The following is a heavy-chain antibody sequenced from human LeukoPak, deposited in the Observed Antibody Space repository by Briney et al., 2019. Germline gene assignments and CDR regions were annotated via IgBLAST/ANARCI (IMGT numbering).Heavy chain of an antibody. J-gene: IGHJ6*02. CDR3: ARDTSEELSYGTYYYYGMDV. Sequence: PSETLSLTCTVSGGSISSGGYYWSWIRQHPGKGLEWIGYIYYSGSTYYNPSLKSRVTISVDTSKNQFSLKLSSVTAADTAVYYCARDTSEELSYGTYYYYGMDVWGQGTTVTVSS. CDR1: GGSISSGGYY. D-gene: IGHD5-18*01. V-gene: IGHV4-31*03. CDR2: IYYSGST.